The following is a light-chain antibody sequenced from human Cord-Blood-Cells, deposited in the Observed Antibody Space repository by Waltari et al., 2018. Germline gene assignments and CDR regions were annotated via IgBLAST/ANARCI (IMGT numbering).Light chain of an antibody. CDR2: EVS. CDR3: SSYAGSNNV. J-gene: IGLJ1*01. CDR1: SSDAGGYHY. Sequence: QSALTQPPSASGSPGQSVTISCTGPSSDAGGYHYVSWYQQHPGKAPKLMIYEVSKRPSGVPDRFSGSKSGNTASLTVSGLQAEDEADYYCSSYAGSNNVFGTGTKVTVL. V-gene: IGLV2-8*01.